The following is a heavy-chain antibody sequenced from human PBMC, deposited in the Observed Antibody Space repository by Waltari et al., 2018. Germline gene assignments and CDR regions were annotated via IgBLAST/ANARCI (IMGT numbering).Heavy chain of an antibody. V-gene: IGHV3-23*01. J-gene: IGHJ6*02. CDR1: GFTFSRYV. D-gene: IGHD2-2*01. CDR3: ARRILASEYHGMDV. CDR2: ISGGGTTT. Sequence: EVQLLESGGGLVQPGGSLSLPCSAYGFTFSRYVMNWVRQAPGKGLEWVSVISGGGTTTYYADSVRGRFTISRDDSRNTVYLQMNNLRVEDTAIYYCARRILASEYHGMDVWGQGTTVTVSS.